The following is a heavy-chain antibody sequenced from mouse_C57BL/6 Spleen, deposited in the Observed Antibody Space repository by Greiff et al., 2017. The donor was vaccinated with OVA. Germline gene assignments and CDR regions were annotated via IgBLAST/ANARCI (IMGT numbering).Heavy chain of an antibody. D-gene: IGHD4-1*01. CDR2: IYPGSGST. CDR3: ATGNYFDY. Sequence: VQLQQSGAELVKPGASVKMSCKASGYTFTSYWITWVKQRPGQGLEWIGDIYPGSGSTNYNEKFKSKATLTVGTSSSTASMQLSSLTSEDSAVYYCATGNYFDYWGQGTTLTVSS. J-gene: IGHJ2*01. V-gene: IGHV1-55*01. CDR1: GYTFTSYW.